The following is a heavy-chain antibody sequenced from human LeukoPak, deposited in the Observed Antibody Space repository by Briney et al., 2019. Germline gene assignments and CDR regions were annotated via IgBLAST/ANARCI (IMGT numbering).Heavy chain of an antibody. V-gene: IGHV3-64*01. CDR1: GFTFSSYA. J-gene: IGHJ6*03. CDR3: ASSNYYYYYMDV. D-gene: IGHD6-13*01. Sequence: GGSLRLSCAASGFTFSSYAMHWGRRAPGKGLEYVSGISSHGGSTYYANSVNGRFTISRYKSKNTLYLQMGSLRAEDMAVYYCASSNYYYYYMDVWGKGTTVTVSS. CDR2: ISSHGGST.